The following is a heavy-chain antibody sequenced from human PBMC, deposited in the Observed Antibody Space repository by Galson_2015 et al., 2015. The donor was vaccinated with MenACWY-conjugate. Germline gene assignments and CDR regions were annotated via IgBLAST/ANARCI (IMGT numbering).Heavy chain of an antibody. CDR1: GFTFSTYS. CDR2: ISSSSSTI. V-gene: IGHV3-48*02. J-gene: IGHJ4*02. CDR3: ARVPGYSYGYYDW. D-gene: IGHD5-18*01. Sequence: SLRLSCAASGFTFSTYSMNWVRQAPGKGLEWVSYISSSSSTIYYADSVKGRFTIPRDNAKNSLYLQTNTLRDEDTAVYYCARVPGYSYGYYDWWGQGTLVTVSS.